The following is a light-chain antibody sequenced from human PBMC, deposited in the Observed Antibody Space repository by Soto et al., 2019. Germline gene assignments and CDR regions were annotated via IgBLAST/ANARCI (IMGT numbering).Light chain of an antibody. CDR2: DSS. J-gene: IGKJ3*01. CDR3: QQYGTSPPT. V-gene: IGKV3-20*01. Sequence: EIVLTQSPGTLSLSPGERATLSCRASQSVYSSLAWYQQKPGQAPRLLIYDSSFRATGVPDRLSGGGSGTDFTLTSSRLEPEDFAVYYCQQYGTSPPTFGPGTKVDIK. CDR1: QSVYSS.